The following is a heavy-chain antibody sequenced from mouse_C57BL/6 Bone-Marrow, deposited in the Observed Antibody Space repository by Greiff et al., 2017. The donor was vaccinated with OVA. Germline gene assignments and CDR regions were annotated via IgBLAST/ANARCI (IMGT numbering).Heavy chain of an antibody. V-gene: IGHV3-1*01. CDR1: GYSITSGYD. Sequence: LQQSGPGMVKPSQSLSLTCTVTGYSITSGYDWHWIRHFPGNKLEWMGYISYSGSTNYNPSLKSRISITHDTSKNHFFLKLNSVTTEDTATYYCARRITTVVARYFDVWGTGTTVTVSS. J-gene: IGHJ1*03. CDR2: ISYSGST. CDR3: ARRITTVVARYFDV. D-gene: IGHD1-1*01.